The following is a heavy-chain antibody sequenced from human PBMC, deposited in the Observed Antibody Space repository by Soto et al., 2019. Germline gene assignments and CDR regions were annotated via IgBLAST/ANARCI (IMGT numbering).Heavy chain of an antibody. CDR1: GFTFSSYS. J-gene: IGHJ3*02. CDR3: ARDSYYYDSSGASREAFDI. V-gene: IGHV3-21*01. CDR2: ISSSSSYI. Sequence: GGSLRLSCAASGFTFSSYSMNWVRQAPGKGLEWVSSISSSSSYIYYADSVKGRFTISRDNAKNSLYLQMNSLRAEDTAVYYCARDSYYYDSSGASREAFDIWGQGTMVTVSS. D-gene: IGHD3-22*01.